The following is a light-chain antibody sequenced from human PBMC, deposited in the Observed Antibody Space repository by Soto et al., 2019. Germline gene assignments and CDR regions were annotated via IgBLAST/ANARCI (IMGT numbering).Light chain of an antibody. J-gene: IGKJ1*01. CDR2: KAS. Sequence: DIQMTQSPSTLSASIGDRVTITCRASQSVDSWLAWYQQQPGKAPKLLIYKASSLQTGVQPRFSGSGSGTEFTLTISSLQPDDFTTYYCQHYNDYSRVFGQGTKVEIK. CDR1: QSVDSW. V-gene: IGKV1-5*03. CDR3: QHYNDYSRV.